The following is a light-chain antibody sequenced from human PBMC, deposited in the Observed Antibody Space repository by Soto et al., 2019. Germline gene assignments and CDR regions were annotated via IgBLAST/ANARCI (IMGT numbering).Light chain of an antibody. Sequence: SSLSASVEDRVIITCRASQSISNHLNWYQQKPGKAPKLLIFAASSLQSGVPSRFSGGRSGPDFTLTISSLQPEDFATYYCQQSYSSPPTFGQGTKVDIK. CDR1: QSISNH. CDR2: AAS. V-gene: IGKV1-39*01. J-gene: IGKJ1*01. CDR3: QQSYSSPPT.